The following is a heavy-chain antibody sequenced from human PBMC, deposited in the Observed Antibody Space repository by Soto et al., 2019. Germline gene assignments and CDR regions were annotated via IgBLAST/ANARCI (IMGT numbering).Heavy chain of an antibody. Sequence: PSETLSLTCTVSGGSISSYYWTWIRQPPGKGLEWIGYIYYGGSTNYNPSLKSRVTISEDTFKNQFSLKLSSVTAAATGVYYCARGTLAAAGYDAFEMWGQGTMVTVPS. CDR2: IYYGGST. CDR1: GGSISSYY. J-gene: IGHJ3*02. CDR3: ARGTLAAAGYDAFEM. V-gene: IGHV4-59*12. D-gene: IGHD6-13*01.